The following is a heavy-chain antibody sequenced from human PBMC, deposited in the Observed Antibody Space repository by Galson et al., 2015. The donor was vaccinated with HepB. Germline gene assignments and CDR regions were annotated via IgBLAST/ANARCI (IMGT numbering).Heavy chain of an antibody. CDR2: IDNDGIIT. CDR3: ARGRHSRGTFEYFHF. V-gene: IGHV3-74*01. J-gene: IGHJ1*01. CDR1: GFNFTVYW. Sequence: SLRLSCAASGFNFTVYWMHWVRQAPGKGLMWVSRIDNDGIITDYADSVKGRFTISRDNGKNTLYLQMNNLRAEDTAVYYCARGRHSRGTFEYFHFWGQGTLVSVSS. D-gene: IGHD2-15*01.